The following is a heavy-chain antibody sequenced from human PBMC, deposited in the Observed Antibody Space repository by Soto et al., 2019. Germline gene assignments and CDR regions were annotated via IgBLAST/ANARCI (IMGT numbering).Heavy chain of an antibody. Sequence: SETLSLTCTVSGGSISSGGYYWSWIRQHPGKGLEWIGYIYYSGSTYYNPSLKSRVTISVDTSKNQFSLKLSSVTAADTAVYYCAKAPGELGNVEFDYWGQGTLVTVSS. D-gene: IGHD1-7*01. CDR1: GGSISSGGYY. CDR2: IYYSGST. J-gene: IGHJ4*02. V-gene: IGHV4-31*03. CDR3: AKAPGELGNVEFDY.